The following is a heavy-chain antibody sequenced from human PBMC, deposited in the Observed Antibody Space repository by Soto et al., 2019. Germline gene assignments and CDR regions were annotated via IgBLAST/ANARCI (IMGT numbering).Heavy chain of an antibody. V-gene: IGHV3-53*01. Sequence: DVQLVESGGGLIQPGEPLRLSCAAFGLTISGKKYVAWVRQAPGKGLEWVSALYDVDGSFYADSVTGRFTTSSDSSETTVYLQMNVLRPDDTAVYYCATWHEREHAFDVWGQGTTVTISS. CDR3: ATWHEREHAFDV. J-gene: IGHJ3*01. D-gene: IGHD1-1*01. CDR1: GLTISGKKY. CDR2: LYDVDGS.